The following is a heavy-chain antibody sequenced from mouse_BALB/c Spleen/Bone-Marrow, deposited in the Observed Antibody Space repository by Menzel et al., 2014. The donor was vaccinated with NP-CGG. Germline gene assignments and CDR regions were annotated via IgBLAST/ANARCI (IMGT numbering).Heavy chain of an antibody. J-gene: IGHJ2*01. CDR1: GYTFTSFW. CDR3: PRGLIGLDY. V-gene: IGHV1-52*01. CDR2: IDPYDSIT. D-gene: IGHD3-3*01. Sequence: VQLQQSGAELVRPGASVKLSCKASGYTFTSFWMNWVKQRPDQGLEWIGRIDPYDSITHYNRIFKDKAILTVDESSSTAYMQLSCFTTEGCAAYSSPRGLIGLDYWGQGSTLTVST.